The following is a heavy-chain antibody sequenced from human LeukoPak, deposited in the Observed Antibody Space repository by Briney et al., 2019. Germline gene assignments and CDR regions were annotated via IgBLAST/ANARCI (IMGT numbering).Heavy chain of an antibody. Sequence: SETLSLICTFSGGSISNSKHYWRWIRQPPCKGLDRVGSIYYDGRTLYSPSLQSRVTISEDTSTNQFSLTLITFTAAHATLYYCARGRGGYNWDYWGQGTLVTVSS. J-gene: IGHJ4*02. CDR3: ARGRGGYNWDY. CDR1: GGSISNSKHY. D-gene: IGHD5-24*01. CDR2: IYYDGRT. V-gene: IGHV4-39*07.